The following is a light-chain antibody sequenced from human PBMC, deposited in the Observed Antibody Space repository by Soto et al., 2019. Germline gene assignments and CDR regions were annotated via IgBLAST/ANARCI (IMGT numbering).Light chain of an antibody. CDR2: GAS. Sequence: EIVMTQSPATLSVSPGERATLSCRASQSVSSNLAWYRQKPGQAPRLLIYGASTRATGFPARFSGSGSGTEFTLTISSLQSEDFAVYYCQQYNNWLEVTFGPGTKVDIK. CDR1: QSVSSN. CDR3: QQYNNWLEVT. J-gene: IGKJ3*01. V-gene: IGKV3-15*01.